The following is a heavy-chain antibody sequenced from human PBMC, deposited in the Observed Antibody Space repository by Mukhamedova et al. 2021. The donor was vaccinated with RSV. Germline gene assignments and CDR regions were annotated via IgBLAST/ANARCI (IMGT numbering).Heavy chain of an antibody. CDR2: ISYDGSNK. V-gene: IGHV3-30-3*01. CDR3: ARDTSGYSYGDY. J-gene: IGHJ4*02. D-gene: IGHD5-18*01. Sequence: EWVAVISYDGSNKYYADSVKGRFTISRDNSKNTLYLQMNSLRAEDTAVYYCARDTSGYSYGDYWGQGTLVTVSS.